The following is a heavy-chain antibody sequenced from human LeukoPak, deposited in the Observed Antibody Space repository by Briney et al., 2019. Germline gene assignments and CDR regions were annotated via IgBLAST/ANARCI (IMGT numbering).Heavy chain of an antibody. Sequence: GGSLRLSCAASGFTVSSNYMSWVRQAPGKGLEWVSVIYSGGSTYYADSVKGRFTISRDNSKNTLYLQMNSLRAEDTAVYYCARVRGPYYYDSRGYWGQGTLVTVSS. CDR3: ARVRGPYYYDSRGY. J-gene: IGHJ4*02. V-gene: IGHV3-53*01. CDR2: IYSGGST. CDR1: GFTVSSNY. D-gene: IGHD3-22*01.